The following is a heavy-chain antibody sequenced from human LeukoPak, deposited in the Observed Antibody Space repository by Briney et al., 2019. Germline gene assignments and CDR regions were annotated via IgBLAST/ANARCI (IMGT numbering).Heavy chain of an antibody. J-gene: IGHJ4*02. CDR2: IWYDGGNK. CDR1: GFTFIGYG. V-gene: IGHV3-33*01. Sequence: PGGSLRLSCAASGFTFIGYGMHWVRQAPGKGLEWVAVIWYDGGNKYYADSVKCRFTIVTDNSKTSMYLQINSLRSEDAAVYYFASWGGYLLEFLVYWGQGTLVTVFS. CDR3: ASWGGYLLEFLVY. D-gene: IGHD6-19*01.